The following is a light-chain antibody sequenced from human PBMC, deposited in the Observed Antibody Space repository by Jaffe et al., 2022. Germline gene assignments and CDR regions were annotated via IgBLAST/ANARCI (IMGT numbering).Light chain of an antibody. J-gene: IGLJ2*01. CDR2: VNSDGSH. Sequence: QLVLTQSPSASASLGASVKLTCTLSSGHSNYAIAWHQQQPEKGPRYLMKVNSDGSHIKGDGITDRFSGSSSGAERYLTISSVQSEDEADYYCQTWGTGIRVFGGGTKLTVL. CDR3: QTWGTGIRV. V-gene: IGLV4-69*01. CDR1: SGHSNYA.